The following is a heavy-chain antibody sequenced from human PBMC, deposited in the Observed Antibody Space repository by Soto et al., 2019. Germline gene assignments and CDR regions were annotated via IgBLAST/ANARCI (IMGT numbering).Heavy chain of an antibody. D-gene: IGHD3-10*01. CDR3: ARSRLITMVRGGPIDY. CDR2: IIPIFGTA. J-gene: IGHJ4*02. V-gene: IGHV1-69*13. CDR1: GGTFSSYA. Sequence: SVKVSCKASGGTFSSYAISRVRQAPGQGLEWMGGIIPIFGTANYAQKFQGRVTITADESTSTAYMELSSLRSEDTAVYYCARSRLITMVRGGPIDYWGQGTLVTVSS.